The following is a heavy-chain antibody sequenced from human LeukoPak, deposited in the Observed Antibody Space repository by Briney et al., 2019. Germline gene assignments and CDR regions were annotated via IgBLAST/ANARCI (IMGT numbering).Heavy chain of an antibody. CDR3: ATAGYYYDSSGYYFGAFDI. V-gene: IGHV1-69*13. D-gene: IGHD3-22*01. Sequence: VASVKVSCKASGGTFSSYAISWVRQAPGQGLEWMGGIIPIFGTANYAQKFQGRVTITADESTSTAYMELSSLRSEDTAVYYCATAGYYYDSSGYYFGAFDIWGQGTMVTVSS. J-gene: IGHJ3*02. CDR1: GGTFSSYA. CDR2: IIPIFGTA.